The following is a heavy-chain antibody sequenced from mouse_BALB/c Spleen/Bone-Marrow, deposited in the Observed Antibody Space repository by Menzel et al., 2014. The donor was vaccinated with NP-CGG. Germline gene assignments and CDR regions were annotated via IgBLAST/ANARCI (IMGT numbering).Heavy chain of an antibody. CDR2: IWAGGST. CDR1: GFSLTNCG. D-gene: IGHD1-2*01. J-gene: IGHJ2*01. V-gene: IGHV2-9*02. Sequence: QVQLQQSGPGLVAPSQSLSITCTVSGFSLTNCGLHWVRQPPGKGLEWLGVIWAGGSTNYNSALMSRLSISKDNSKSQVFLKMHSLQTDDTAMYYCARDRNSLLRLRYFDFWGQGTTLTVSS. CDR3: ARDRNSLLRLRYFDF.